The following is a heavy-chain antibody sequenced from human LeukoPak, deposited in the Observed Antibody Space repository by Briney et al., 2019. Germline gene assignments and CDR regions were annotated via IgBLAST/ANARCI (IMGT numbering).Heavy chain of an antibody. CDR1: GGSISSYY. CDR3: ARDNDCSSTSCYQRGDYYYMDV. J-gene: IGHJ6*03. V-gene: IGHV4-4*07. CDR2: IYTSGST. D-gene: IGHD2-2*01. Sequence: PSETLSLTCTVSGGSISSYYWSWIRQPAGKGLEWIGRIYTSGSTNYNPSLKSRVTMSVDTSKNQFSLKLSSVTAADTAVYYCARDNDCSSTSCYQRGDYYYMDVWGKGTTVTVSS.